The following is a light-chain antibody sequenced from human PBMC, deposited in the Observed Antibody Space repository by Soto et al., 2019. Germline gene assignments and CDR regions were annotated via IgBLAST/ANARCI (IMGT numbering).Light chain of an antibody. CDR1: SSNIGAGYD. CDR3: QSYDSILSGSV. V-gene: IGLV1-40*01. CDR2: GNS. J-gene: IGLJ1*01. Sequence: QSVLTQPPSVSGAPGQRVTISCTGSSSNIGAGYDVHWYQQLPGTAPKLLIYGNSNRPSGVPDRFSGSKSVTSASLAITGLQAEDEADYYCQSYDSILSGSVFGTGTKLTVL.